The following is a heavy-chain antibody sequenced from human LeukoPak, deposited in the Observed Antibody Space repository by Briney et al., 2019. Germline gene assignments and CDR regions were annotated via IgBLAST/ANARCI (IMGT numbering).Heavy chain of an antibody. D-gene: IGHD3-10*02. CDR3: AKGSTMYTAYYFDY. V-gene: IGHV3-23*01. CDR1: GFTFSTFG. CDR2: ISGSGGST. J-gene: IGHJ4*02. Sequence: GGSLRLSCAASGFTFSTFGMYWVRQTPGKGLEWVSVISGSGGSTDYADSVKGRFTISRDNSKNTLYVQMNSLRAEDTAVYYCAKGSTMYTAYYFDYWGQGTLVTVSS.